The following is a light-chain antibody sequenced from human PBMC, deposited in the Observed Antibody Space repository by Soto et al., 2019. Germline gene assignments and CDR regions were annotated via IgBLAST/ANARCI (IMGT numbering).Light chain of an antibody. CDR2: GAS. CDR1: QRVSSSY. Sequence: ESVLTQSPGTLSLSPGERATLSCRASQRVSSSYLAWYQQKPGQAPRLLIYGASSRATGIPDRFSGSGSGTDFTLTISRLEPEDFAVYYCQQYGSSYTFGQGTKLEIK. V-gene: IGKV3-20*01. CDR3: QQYGSSYT. J-gene: IGKJ2*01.